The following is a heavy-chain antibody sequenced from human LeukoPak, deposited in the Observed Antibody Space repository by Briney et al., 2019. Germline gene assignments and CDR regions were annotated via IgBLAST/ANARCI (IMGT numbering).Heavy chain of an antibody. J-gene: IGHJ4*02. CDR2: IRYDGSNR. CDR1: GFTFSNYG. V-gene: IGHV3-30*02. Sequence: PGGSPRLSCGASGFTFSNYGMHWVRQAPGKGLEWVAFIRYDGSNRHYADSVKGRFTISRDNSKNTLYLQMNSLRAEDTAGYYCAKGRAIMIGVIRTAPRGTCHLWGQGPGVSVSS. CDR3: AKGRAIMIGVIRTAPRGTCHL. D-gene: IGHD3-22*01.